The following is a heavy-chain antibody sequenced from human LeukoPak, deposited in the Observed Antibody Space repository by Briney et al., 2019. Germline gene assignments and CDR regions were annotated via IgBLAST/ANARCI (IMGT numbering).Heavy chain of an antibody. J-gene: IGHJ4*02. CDR3: ARGQGCSTSCPELDY. Sequence: ASVKVSCKASGYTFTSYDINWVRQANGQGLEWMGWMNPNSGNTGYAQKFQGRVTMTRNTSISTAYMELSSLRSEDTAVYYCARGQGCSTSCPELDYWGQGTLVTVSS. CDR1: GYTFTSYD. D-gene: IGHD2-2*01. CDR2: MNPNSGNT. V-gene: IGHV1-8*01.